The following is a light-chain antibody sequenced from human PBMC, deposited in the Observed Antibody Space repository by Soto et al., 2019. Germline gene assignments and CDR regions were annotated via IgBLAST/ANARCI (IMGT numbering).Light chain of an antibody. J-gene: IGLJ1*01. Sequence: QSALTQPASVSGSPGQSIIISCTGTSSDVGGYTYVSWYQQHPGKAPKLIIYEVSNRPSGVSNCFSGSRSGNTASLTISGLQAEDEADYYCNSYTSGSTYVFGTGTKVTVL. CDR1: SSDVGGYTY. CDR2: EVS. V-gene: IGLV2-14*01. CDR3: NSYTSGSTYV.